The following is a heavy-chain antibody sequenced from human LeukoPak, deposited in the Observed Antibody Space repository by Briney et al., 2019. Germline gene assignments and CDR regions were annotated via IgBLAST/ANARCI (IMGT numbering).Heavy chain of an antibody. CDR3: ARVNDSSGYYAFDI. CDR2: IYYSGST. D-gene: IGHD3-22*01. Sequence: SETLSLTCTVSGGSISSGGYYWSWIRQHPGKGLEWIGYIYYSGSTYYNPSLKSRVTISVDTSKNQSSLKLSSVTAADTAVYYCARVNDSSGYYAFDIWGQGTMVTVSS. CDR1: GGSISSGGYY. J-gene: IGHJ3*02. V-gene: IGHV4-31*03.